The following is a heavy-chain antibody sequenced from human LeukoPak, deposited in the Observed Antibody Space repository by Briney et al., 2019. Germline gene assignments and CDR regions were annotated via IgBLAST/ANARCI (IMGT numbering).Heavy chain of an antibody. V-gene: IGHV1-2*04. J-gene: IGHJ5*02. D-gene: IGHD5-12*01. CDR3: ARDPPGYSGYVWGNWFDP. CDR2: INPNSGGT. Sequence: GASVKVSCKASGYTFTGYYMHWVRQAPGQGLEWMGWINPNSGGTNYAQKFQGWVTMTRDTSISTAYMELSRLRSDDTAVYYCARDPPGYSGYVWGNWFDPWGQGTLVTVSS. CDR1: GYTFTGYY.